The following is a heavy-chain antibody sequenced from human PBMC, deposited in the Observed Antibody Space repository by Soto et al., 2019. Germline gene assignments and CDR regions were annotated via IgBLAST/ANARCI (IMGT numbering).Heavy chain of an antibody. D-gene: IGHD3-16*01. J-gene: IGHJ6*02. Sequence: QVQLVQSGAEVKKPGSSVKVSCKASGGTFSSYAISWVRQAPGQGLEWMGGIIPIFGTANYAQKFQGRVTITADKSTSTAYIELSSLRSENTAVYYCASPRGGDTYYSYGMDVWGQGTTVTVSS. CDR2: IIPIFGTA. CDR1: GGTFSSYA. V-gene: IGHV1-69*06. CDR3: ASPRGGDTYYSYGMDV.